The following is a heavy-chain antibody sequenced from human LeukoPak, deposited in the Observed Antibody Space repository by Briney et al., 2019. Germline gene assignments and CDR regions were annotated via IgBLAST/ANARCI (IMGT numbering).Heavy chain of an antibody. Sequence: GGSLRLSCAASELIFSSYAMSSVRQAPGKWLEWISRISGSGAATYYSDSVRGRFTISRDNSKNTLYLQMNSLRAEDTAIYYCARQSGTMVTTRFDYWGQGTLVTVSS. D-gene: IGHD4-17*01. CDR1: ELIFSSYA. CDR3: ARQSGTMVTTRFDY. J-gene: IGHJ4*02. CDR2: ISGSGAAT. V-gene: IGHV3-23*01.